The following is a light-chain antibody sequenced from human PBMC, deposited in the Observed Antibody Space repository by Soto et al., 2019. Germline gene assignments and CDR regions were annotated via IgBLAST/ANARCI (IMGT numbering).Light chain of an antibody. J-gene: IGLJ1*01. Sequence: QSPLTEPASVSLSPGQSITISCTASSSHIGSSNLVSLYQHHSGKAPKLIIYEGNKRPSGVSNRFSGSKSGKTASLTISGLQAEDEGTYYCCSYAGSSPLYVFGTGTKVTVL. V-gene: IGLV2-23*01. CDR3: CSYAGSSPLYV. CDR1: SSHIGSSNL. CDR2: EGN.